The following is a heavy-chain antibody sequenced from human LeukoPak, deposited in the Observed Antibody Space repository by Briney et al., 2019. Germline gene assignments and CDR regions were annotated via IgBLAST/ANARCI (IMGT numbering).Heavy chain of an antibody. Sequence: PGGSLRLSCAASGFTFSSYWMHWVRQAPGKGLVWVSRINSDGSSTRYADSVKGRFTISRDNAKNTLYLQKNSLRAEDTAVYYCARDDVDDAFDIWGQGTMVTVSS. J-gene: IGHJ3*02. CDR2: INSDGSST. CDR3: ARDDVDDAFDI. V-gene: IGHV3-74*01. CDR1: GFTFSSYW. D-gene: IGHD5-24*01.